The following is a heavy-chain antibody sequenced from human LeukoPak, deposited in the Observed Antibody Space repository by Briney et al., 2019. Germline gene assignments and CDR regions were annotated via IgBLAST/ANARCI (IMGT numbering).Heavy chain of an antibody. CDR1: GFTFSSYE. J-gene: IGHJ4*02. V-gene: IGHV3-48*03. Sequence: GGSLRLSCAASGFTFSSYEMNWVRQAPGKGLEWVSYISSSGSTIYYADSVKGRFTISRDNAKNSLYLQMNSLRAEDTAIYYCARTLHPPNLNWYFDYWGQGILVTVSS. CDR3: ARTLHPPNLNWYFDY. CDR2: ISSSGSTI. D-gene: IGHD1-1*01.